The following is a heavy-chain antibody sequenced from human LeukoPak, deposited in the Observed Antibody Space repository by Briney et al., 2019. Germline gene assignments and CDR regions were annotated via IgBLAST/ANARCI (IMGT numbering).Heavy chain of an antibody. CDR1: GFTISSSS. J-gene: IGHJ4*02. CDR3: ARVGDRSGNGYSH. CDR2: ISRSGGNT. D-gene: IGHD2-2*03. Sequence: GGSLRLSCAASGFTISSSSMHWVRQAPGKGLEFVSAISRSGGNTYYANSVKGRFTIFRDTSKNTLYLQVGSLRVEDMAVYYCARVGDRSGNGYSHWGQGTLVTVSS. V-gene: IGHV3-64*01.